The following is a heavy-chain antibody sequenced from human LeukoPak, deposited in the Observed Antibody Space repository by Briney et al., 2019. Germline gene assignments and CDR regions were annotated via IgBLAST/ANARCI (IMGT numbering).Heavy chain of an antibody. Sequence: GGSLRLSCAASGFTFSSYWMGWVRQAPGKGLEWVANIKQDGSEKHYVDSVKGRFTISGDNAKNSLYLQMNSLRAEDTAVYYCARGRDYGDSGDYWGQGTLVTVSS. D-gene: IGHD4-17*01. CDR3: ARGRDYGDSGDY. CDR2: IKQDGSEK. V-gene: IGHV3-7*03. CDR1: GFTFSSYW. J-gene: IGHJ4*02.